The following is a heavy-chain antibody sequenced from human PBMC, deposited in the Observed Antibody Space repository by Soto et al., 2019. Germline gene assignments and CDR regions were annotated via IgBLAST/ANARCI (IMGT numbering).Heavy chain of an antibody. D-gene: IGHD4-17*01. CDR2: IYYSGST. CDR3: ARVDYGDYVWKTIDY. Sequence: SETLSLTCTVSGGSISRGGYYWSWIRQHPGKGLEWIGYIYYSGSTYYNPSLKSRVTISVDTSKNHFSLKLSSVTAADTAVYYCARVDYGDYVWKTIDYWGQGTLVTVSS. V-gene: IGHV4-31*03. J-gene: IGHJ4*02. CDR1: GGSISRGGYY.